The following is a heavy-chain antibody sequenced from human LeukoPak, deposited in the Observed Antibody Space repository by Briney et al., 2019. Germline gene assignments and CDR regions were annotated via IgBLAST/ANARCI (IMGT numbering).Heavy chain of an antibody. J-gene: IGHJ4*02. CDR1: GFTFSSYW. D-gene: IGHD6-19*01. CDR2: INSDGSST. V-gene: IGHV3-74*01. CDR3: ARADSSGLDY. Sequence: GESLKISCAASGFTFSSYWMHWVRQAPGKGLVWVSRINSDGSSTSYADSVKGRFTISRDNAKNTLYLQMNSLRAEDTAVYYCARADSSGLDYWGQGTLVTVSS.